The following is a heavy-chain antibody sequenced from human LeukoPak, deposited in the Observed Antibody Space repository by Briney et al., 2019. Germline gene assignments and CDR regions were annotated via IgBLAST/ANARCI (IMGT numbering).Heavy chain of an antibody. CDR3: AREDYGDYGWFDR. D-gene: IGHD4-17*01. V-gene: IGHV3-21*01. Sequence: GGSLRLSCAASGFTFSSYSMNWVRQAPGRGLEWVSSISSSSSYIYYADSVKGRFTISRDNAKNSLYLQMNSLRAEYTAVYYCAREDYGDYGWFDRWGQGTLVTVSS. CDR2: ISSSSSYI. CDR1: GFTFSSYS. J-gene: IGHJ5*02.